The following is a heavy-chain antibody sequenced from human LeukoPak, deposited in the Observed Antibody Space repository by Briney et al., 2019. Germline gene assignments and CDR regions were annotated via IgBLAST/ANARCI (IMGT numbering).Heavy chain of an antibody. CDR3: AKSQYSFASGNSRPLFDY. Sequence: ASVKVSCKASGYIFSDHYIHWVRQARGQGLEWMGWINPNSGGTYFAQKFEDRVTLTRDTSTNTGYMEMRSLTSDDTAAYYCAKSQYSFASGNSRPLFDYWGQGTLVTVSS. V-gene: IGHV1-2*02. CDR2: INPNSGGT. J-gene: IGHJ4*02. D-gene: IGHD3-10*01. CDR1: GYIFSDHY.